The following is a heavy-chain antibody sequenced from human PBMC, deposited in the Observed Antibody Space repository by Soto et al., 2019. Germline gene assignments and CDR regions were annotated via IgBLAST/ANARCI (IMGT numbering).Heavy chain of an antibody. J-gene: IGHJ6*02. CDR3: ARGMVRGVISYYYGMDV. Sequence: PAGTLSPTCTVSGVSIRASSWRWTRRPPGKGREWIGYIYYSGSTNYNPRLKSRVTISVDTSKNQFSLKLSSVIAAATAVYYCARGMVRGVISYYYGMDVWGQGTTVTVSS. CDR2: IYYSGST. D-gene: IGHD3-10*01. CDR1: GVSIRASS. V-gene: IGHV4-59*01.